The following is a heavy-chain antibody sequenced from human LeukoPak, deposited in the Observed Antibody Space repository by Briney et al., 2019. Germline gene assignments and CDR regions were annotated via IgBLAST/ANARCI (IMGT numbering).Heavy chain of an antibody. CDR3: ARDRLVAGTGTYYYYGMDV. J-gene: IGHJ6*02. CDR2: INHSGST. CDR1: GGSFSGYY. Sequence: SETLSLTCAVYGGSFSGYYWSWIRQPPGKGLEWIGEINHSGSTNYNPSLKSRVTISVDTSKNQFSLKLSSVTAADTAVYYCARDRLVAGTGTYYYYGMDVWGQGTTVTVSS. D-gene: IGHD6-19*01. V-gene: IGHV4-34*01.